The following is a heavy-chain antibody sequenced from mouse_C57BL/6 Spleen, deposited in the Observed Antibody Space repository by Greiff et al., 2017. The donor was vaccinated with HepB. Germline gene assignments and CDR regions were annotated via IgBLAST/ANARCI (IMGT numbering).Heavy chain of an antibody. CDR3: TADGYYGGFAY. CDR1: GFTFSNYW. V-gene: IGHV6-3*01. J-gene: IGHJ3*01. CDR2: IRLKSDNYAT. Sequence: EVKLEESGGGLVQPGGSMKLSCVASGFTFSNYWMNWVRQSPEKGLEWVAQIRLKSDNYATHYAGSVKGRFTISRDDSKCSVYLQMNNLRAEDTGIYYCTADGYYGGFAYWGQGTLVTVSA. D-gene: IGHD2-3*01.